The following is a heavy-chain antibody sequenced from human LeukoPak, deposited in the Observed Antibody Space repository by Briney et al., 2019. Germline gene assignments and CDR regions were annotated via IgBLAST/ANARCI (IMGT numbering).Heavy chain of an antibody. D-gene: IGHD6-19*01. CDR2: ISGSGGST. V-gene: IGHV3-23*01. J-gene: IGHJ2*01. CDR3: AKEPQHYSSGWGIL. Sequence: PGGSLRLSCAASGFTFSSYAMSWVRQAPGKGLEWVSAISGSGGSTYYAYSVKGRFTISRDNSKNTLYLQMNSLRAEDTAVYYCAKEPQHYSSGWGILWGRGTLVTVSS. CDR1: GFTFSSYA.